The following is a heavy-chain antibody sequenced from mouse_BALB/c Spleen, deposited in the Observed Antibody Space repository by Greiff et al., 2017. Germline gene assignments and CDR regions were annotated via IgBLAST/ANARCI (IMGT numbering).Heavy chain of an antibody. J-gene: IGHJ4*01. D-gene: IGHD1-1*01. CDR1: GYTFTDYY. Sequence: VQLQQSGAELARPGASVKLSCKASGYTFTDYYINWVKQRTGQGLEWIGEIYPGSGNTYYNEKFKGKATLTADKSSSTAYMQLSSLTSEDSAVYFCARSRYYGSSSYAMDYWGQGTSVTVSS. V-gene: IGHV1-77*01. CDR2: IYPGSGNT. CDR3: ARSRYYGSSSYAMDY.